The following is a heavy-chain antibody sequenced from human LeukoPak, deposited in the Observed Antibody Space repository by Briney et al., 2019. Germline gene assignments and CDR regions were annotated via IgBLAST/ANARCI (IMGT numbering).Heavy chain of an antibody. V-gene: IGHV3-7*03. Sequence: GGSLRLSCAASGFTFSTYWMDWVRQAPGKGLEWVANIKEDGSEKYYEDSVKGRFTISRDNAKDSLYLQMNSLRAEDTAVYYCARNVGWFRFDYWGQGTLVTVSS. D-gene: IGHD2-15*01. CDR2: IKEDGSEK. J-gene: IGHJ4*02. CDR1: GFTFSTYW. CDR3: ARNVGWFRFDY.